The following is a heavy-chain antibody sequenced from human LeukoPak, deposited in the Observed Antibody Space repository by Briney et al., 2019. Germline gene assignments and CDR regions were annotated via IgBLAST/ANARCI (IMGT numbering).Heavy chain of an antibody. CDR3: ARDSRRGFGELFYYYYYMDV. Sequence: SVKVSCKASGYTFTSYDINWVRQATGQGLEWMGGIIPIFGTANYAQKFQGRVTITTDESTSTAYMELSSLRSEDTAVYYCARDSRRGFGELFYYYYYMDVWGKGTTVTVSS. CDR1: GYTFTSYD. J-gene: IGHJ6*03. D-gene: IGHD3-10*01. CDR2: IIPIFGTA. V-gene: IGHV1-69*05.